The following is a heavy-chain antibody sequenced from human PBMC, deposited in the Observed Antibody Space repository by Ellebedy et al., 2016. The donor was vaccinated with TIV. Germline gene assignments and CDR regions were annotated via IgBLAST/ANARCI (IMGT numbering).Heavy chain of an antibody. CDR3: AKEVGVHGTPYFDF. CDR2: ISGSGDGT. CDR1: GFSFSNYA. V-gene: IGHV3-23*01. Sequence: PGGSLRLSCAASGFSFSNYAMSWVRQAPGKGLEWVSGISGSGDGTYYADSVKGRFTISSYNSKNTVFLQMNNLRVEDTAIYYCAKEVGVHGTPYFDFWGQGTLVTVSS. D-gene: IGHD6-19*01. J-gene: IGHJ4*02.